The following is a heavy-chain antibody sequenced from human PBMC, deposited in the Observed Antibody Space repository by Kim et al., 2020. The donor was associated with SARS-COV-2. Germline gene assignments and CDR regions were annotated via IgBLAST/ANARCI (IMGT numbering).Heavy chain of an antibody. J-gene: IGHJ6*02. Sequence: GGSLRLSCAASGFTFSSYEMNWVRQAPGKGLEWVSYISSSGSTIYYADSVKGRFTISRDNAKNSLYLQMNSLRAEDTAVYYCARRLGYSSGWYYYYGMDVWGQGTTVTVSS. CDR3: ARRLGYSSGWYYYYGMDV. V-gene: IGHV3-48*03. CDR2: ISSSGSTI. CDR1: GFTFSSYE. D-gene: IGHD6-19*01.